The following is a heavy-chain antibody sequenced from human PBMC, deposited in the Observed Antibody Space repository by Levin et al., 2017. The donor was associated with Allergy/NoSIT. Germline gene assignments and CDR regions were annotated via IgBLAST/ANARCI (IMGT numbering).Heavy chain of an antibody. V-gene: IGHV1-18*01. D-gene: IGHD2-15*01. CDR3: ARGGYCSGGSCYLPFDY. CDR1: GNTFTNYG. CDR2: ISVYNGNR. J-gene: IGHJ4*02. Sequence: GASVKVSCKASGNTFTNYGISWVRQAPGQGLEWMGWISVYNGNRNYAQKLQGRVTMTTDTFTSTAYMELRSLRSDDTAVYYCARGGYCSGGSCYLPFDYWGQGTLVTVSS.